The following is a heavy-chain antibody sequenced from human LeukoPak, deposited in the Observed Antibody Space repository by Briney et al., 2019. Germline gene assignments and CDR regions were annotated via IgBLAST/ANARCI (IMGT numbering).Heavy chain of an antibody. Sequence: GGSLRLSCAASGFTFSSYWMHWVRQAPGKGLVWVSRINSDGSSTSYADSVKGRFTISRDNAKNTLYLQMNSLRAEDTAVYYCARAFGYSCGWYDYWGQGTLVTVSS. CDR3: ARAFGYSCGWYDY. D-gene: IGHD6-19*01. V-gene: IGHV3-74*01. J-gene: IGHJ4*02. CDR2: INSDGSST. CDR1: GFTFSSYW.